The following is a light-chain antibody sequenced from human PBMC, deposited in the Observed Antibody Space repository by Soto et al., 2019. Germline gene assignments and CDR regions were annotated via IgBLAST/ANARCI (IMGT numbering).Light chain of an antibody. CDR3: CSYAGSYSWV. Sequence: QSVLTQPRSVSGSPGQSVTISCTGTSSDVGAYNYVSWYQHHPGKAPKVMIYDVSERPSGVPDRLSGSKSDNKASLTISGLQAEYEADYYCCSYAGSYSWVFGGGTKLTVL. CDR1: SSDVGAYNY. CDR2: DVS. J-gene: IGLJ3*02. V-gene: IGLV2-11*01.